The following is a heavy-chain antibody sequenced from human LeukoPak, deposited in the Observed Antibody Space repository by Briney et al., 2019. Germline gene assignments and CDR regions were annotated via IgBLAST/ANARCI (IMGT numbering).Heavy chain of an antibody. CDR2: IRYDGSNK. CDR3: SKDRRCYRYS. Sequence: PGGSLRLSCAASGFTFSSYGMRWCRQAPGGGLVGGAFIRYDGSNKYYAESVKGRFTISRDNSKNTLYLQMNSLSVEDTAVYYCSKDRRCYRYSWGQGTLVTVSS. V-gene: IGHV3-30*02. D-gene: IGHD2-2*01. J-gene: IGHJ4*02. CDR1: GFTFSSYG.